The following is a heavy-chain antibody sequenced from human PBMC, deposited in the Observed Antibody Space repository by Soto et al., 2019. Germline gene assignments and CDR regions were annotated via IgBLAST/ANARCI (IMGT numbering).Heavy chain of an antibody. CDR2: IDRSGDIT. V-gene: IGHV3-23*01. CDR3: TKASRAYEPPGLFFAS. J-gene: IGHJ4*02. CDR1: GFPFVNFA. D-gene: IGHD2-21*01. Sequence: SGGSLRLSCAASGFPFVNFAMSWVRQAPGKGLEWVSSIDRSGDITFYAGSVKDRFSISRDNSRNTLFLLMNNLRADDSAMYYCTKASRAYEPPGLFFASGAQGTRVPVS.